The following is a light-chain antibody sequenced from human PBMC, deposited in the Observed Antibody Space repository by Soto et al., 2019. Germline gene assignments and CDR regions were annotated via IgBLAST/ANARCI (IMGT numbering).Light chain of an antibody. Sequence: EIVLTQSPGTPSLSPGERATLSCRASQSVSSTYLAWYQQTPGQAPRLLIYGASSRATGIPDRFSGSGSGTDFTLTISRLEPEDFAVYYCQQYGSSRGTFGGGTKVEIK. CDR2: GAS. CDR3: QQYGSSRGT. CDR1: QSVSSTY. J-gene: IGKJ4*01. V-gene: IGKV3-20*01.